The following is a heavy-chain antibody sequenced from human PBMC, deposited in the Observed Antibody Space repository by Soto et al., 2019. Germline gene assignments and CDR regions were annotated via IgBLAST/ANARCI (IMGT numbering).Heavy chain of an antibody. CDR1: GYTFLSFY. CDR2: IVVGSGNT. D-gene: IGHD2-8*01. J-gene: IGHJ5*02. Sequence: GASVKVSCKASGYTFLSFYMHWVRQAPGQGLEWIGWIVVGSGNTNYAQKFQERVTITRDMSTSTAYMELSSLRSEDTAVYYCAADPANGVSWGQGTLVTVSS. V-gene: IGHV1-58*02. CDR3: AADPANGVS.